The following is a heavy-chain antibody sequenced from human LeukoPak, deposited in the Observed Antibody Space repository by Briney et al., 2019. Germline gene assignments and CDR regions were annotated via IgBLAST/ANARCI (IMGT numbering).Heavy chain of an antibody. CDR1: GGSISSYY. J-gene: IGHJ4*02. D-gene: IGHD6-13*01. Sequence: SETLSLTCTVSGGSISSYYWSWIRQPPRKGLEWIGYIYYSGSTNYNPSLKSRVTISVDTSKNQFSLKLSSVTAADTAVYYCARYPRIAAAGHYFDYWRQGTLVTVSS. V-gene: IGHV4-59*01. CDR2: IYYSGST. CDR3: ARYPRIAAAGHYFDY.